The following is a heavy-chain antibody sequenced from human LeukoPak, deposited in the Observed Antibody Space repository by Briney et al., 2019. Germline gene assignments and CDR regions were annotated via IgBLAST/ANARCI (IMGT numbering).Heavy chain of an antibody. CDR3: AKDWDSWSGYSAFDI. CDR2: IWYDGSNK. Sequence: PERSLRLSCAASGFTFSSYGMHWVRQAPGKGLEWVAVIWYDGSNKYYADSVKGRFTISRDNSKNTLYLQMNSLRAEDTAVYYCAKDWDSWSGYSAFDIWGQGTMVTVSS. D-gene: IGHD3-3*01. CDR1: GFTFSSYG. V-gene: IGHV3-33*06. J-gene: IGHJ3*02.